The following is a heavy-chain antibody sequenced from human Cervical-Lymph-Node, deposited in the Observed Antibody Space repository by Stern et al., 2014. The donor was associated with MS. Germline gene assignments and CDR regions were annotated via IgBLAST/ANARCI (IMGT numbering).Heavy chain of an antibody. D-gene: IGHD6-19*01. J-gene: IGHJ4*02. CDR2: LIPFFGAT. CDR3: ALRRSYYVF. V-gene: IGHV1-69*01. CDR1: GDTFRNYA. Sequence: VQLVESGSEVKKPGSSVTVSCKPSGDTFRNYALSWVRQAPGQGLEWVGGLIPFFGATRYGQKFQGRVTITPEESTGTAFMELTNLTSDDTAVYYCALRRSYYVFWGQGTLITVS.